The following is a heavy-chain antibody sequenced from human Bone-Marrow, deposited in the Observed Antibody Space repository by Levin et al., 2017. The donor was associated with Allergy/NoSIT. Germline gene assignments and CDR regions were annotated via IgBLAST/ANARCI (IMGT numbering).Heavy chain of an antibody. V-gene: IGHV3-48*03. J-gene: IGHJ4*02. CDR3: ARWWGDSRGGFDY. CDR2: ISSSGSTI. Sequence: GESLKISCEASGFTFRNYEMNWVRQAPGKGLEWISYISSSGSTIHYADSVKGRFTISRDNAKNSLYLQMNSLRAEDTAVYYCARWWGDSRGGFDYWGQGTLVTVSS. D-gene: IGHD2-15*01. CDR1: GFTFRNYE.